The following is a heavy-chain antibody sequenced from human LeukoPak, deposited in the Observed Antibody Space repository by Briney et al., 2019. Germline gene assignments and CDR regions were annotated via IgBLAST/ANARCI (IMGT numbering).Heavy chain of an antibody. CDR3: ARDRGYSYGTIDY. CDR1: GFTFSSYS. Sequence: PGGSLRLSCAASGFTFSSYSMNWVRQAPGKGLEWVSSISSSSSYIYYADSVKGRFTISRDNAKNSLYLQMNSLRAEDTAVYYCARDRGYSYGTIDYWGQGTLVTVSS. V-gene: IGHV3-21*01. D-gene: IGHD5-18*01. CDR2: ISSSSSYI. J-gene: IGHJ4*02.